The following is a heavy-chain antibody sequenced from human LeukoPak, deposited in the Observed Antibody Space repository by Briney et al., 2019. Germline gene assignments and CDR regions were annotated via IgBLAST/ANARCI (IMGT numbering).Heavy chain of an antibody. Sequence: ATVKISCKVSGYTFTDYYMHWVRQAPGKGLEWMGLVDPEDGETIYAEKFQGRVTITADTSTDTAYMELSSLRSEDTAVYYCATIEYSSSSRAFDIWGQGTMVTVSS. CDR1: GYTFTDYY. J-gene: IGHJ3*02. V-gene: IGHV1-69-2*01. D-gene: IGHD6-6*01. CDR3: ATIEYSSSSRAFDI. CDR2: VDPEDGET.